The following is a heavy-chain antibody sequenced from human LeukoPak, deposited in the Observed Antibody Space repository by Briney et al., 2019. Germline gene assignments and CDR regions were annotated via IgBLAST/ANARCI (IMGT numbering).Heavy chain of an antibody. CDR3: ARRPPEDGYGLDY. V-gene: IGHV4-34*01. D-gene: IGHD5-24*01. J-gene: IGHJ4*02. CDR1: VGSFSGYY. CDR2: INHSGNS. Sequence: SETLSLTCAVYVGSFSGYYWNWLRQTPGKGLEWIGEINHSGNSNYNPSLKSRVTIPVDTSKNQFSLKLSSMTAADTAVYYCARRPPEDGYGLDYWGRGTLVTVSS.